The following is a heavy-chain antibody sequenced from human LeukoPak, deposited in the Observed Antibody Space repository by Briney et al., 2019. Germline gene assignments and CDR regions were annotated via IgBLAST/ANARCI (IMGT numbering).Heavy chain of an antibody. CDR3: AREGWDCSSTSCYGYGFFAQDAFDI. Sequence: SETLSLTCTVSGGSISSYYWSWIRQPPGKGLEWIGYIYYSGSTNYNPSLKSRVTISVDTSKNQFSLKLSSVTAADTAVYYCAREGWDCSSTSCYGYGFFAQDAFDIWGQGTMVTVSS. V-gene: IGHV4-59*01. CDR2: IYYSGST. J-gene: IGHJ3*02. CDR1: GGSISSYY. D-gene: IGHD2-2*01.